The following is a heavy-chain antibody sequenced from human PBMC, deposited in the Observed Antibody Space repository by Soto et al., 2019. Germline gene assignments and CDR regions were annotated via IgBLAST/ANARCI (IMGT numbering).Heavy chain of an antibody. J-gene: IGHJ4*02. CDR1: GFIVSRSH. D-gene: IGHD7-27*01. CDR3: VRVTGAERH. Sequence: GGSLRLSCVVSGFIVSRSHMMWVRQAPGKGLEGVSVIYNHGQINYVDPVKGRFTIARDNSKNTIYLQMNSLKVEDTAVYYCVRVTGAERHWGQGALVTVSS. CDR2: IYNHGQI. V-gene: IGHV3-53*01.